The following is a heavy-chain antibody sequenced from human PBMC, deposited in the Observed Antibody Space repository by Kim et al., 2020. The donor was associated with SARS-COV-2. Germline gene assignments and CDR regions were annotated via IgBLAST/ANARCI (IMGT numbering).Heavy chain of an antibody. CDR3: ERGVDTAMVAAFDI. Sequence: GGSLRLSCAASGFTFSSYAMHWVRQAPGKGLEWVAVISYDGSNKYYADSVKGRSTISRDNSKNTLYLQMNSLRAEDTAVYYCERGVDTAMVAAFDIWGQGTMVTVSS. V-gene: IGHV3-30*04. J-gene: IGHJ3*02. D-gene: IGHD5-18*01. CDR1: GFTFSSYA. CDR2: ISYDGSNK.